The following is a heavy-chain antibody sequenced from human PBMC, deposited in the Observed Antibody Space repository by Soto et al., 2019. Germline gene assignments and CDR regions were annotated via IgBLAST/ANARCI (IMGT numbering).Heavy chain of an antibody. CDR2: ISYDGSNK. J-gene: IGHJ6*02. CDR1: GFIFSNSA. Sequence: GGSLRLSCAASGFIFSNSAMHWVRQAPGKGLEWVAVISYDGSNKYHADSVKGRFTISRDNSKNTLYLQMNSLRAEDTAVYYCAGDRGRGGSGSHIGNVYYYYFGMDVWGQGTTVTVSS. CDR3: AGDRGRGGSGSHIGNVYYYYFGMDV. V-gene: IGHV3-30-3*01. D-gene: IGHD3-10*01.